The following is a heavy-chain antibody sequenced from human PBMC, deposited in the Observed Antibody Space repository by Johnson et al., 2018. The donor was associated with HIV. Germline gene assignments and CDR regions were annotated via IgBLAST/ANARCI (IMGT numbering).Heavy chain of an antibody. D-gene: IGHD1-26*01. Sequence: VQLVESGGGVVRPGESLRLSCAASGFTFDDYDMKWVRQAPGKGLEWVSGINWNGGRTDYADSVKGRFTISRDNAKKSLYLQMNSLRAEDTALYYCAKALLMGWEQTDAFDIWGQGTMVTVSS. J-gene: IGHJ3*02. CDR2: INWNGGRT. CDR3: AKALLMGWEQTDAFDI. V-gene: IGHV3-20*04. CDR1: GFTFDDYD.